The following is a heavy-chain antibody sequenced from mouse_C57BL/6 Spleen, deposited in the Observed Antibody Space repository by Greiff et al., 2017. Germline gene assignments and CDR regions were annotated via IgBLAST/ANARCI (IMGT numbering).Heavy chain of an antibody. CDR1: GYTFTSYW. V-gene: IGHV1-69*01. D-gene: IGHD2-5*01. J-gene: IGHJ2*01. CDR2: IDPSDSYT. CDR3: ARSYYSNPFDY. Sequence: VQLQQSGAELVMPGASVKLSCKASGYTFTSYWMHWVKQRPGQGLEWIGEIDPSDSYTNYNQKFKGKSTLTVDKSSSTAYMQLSSLTSEDSAVYYCARSYYSNPFDYWGQGTTLTVSS.